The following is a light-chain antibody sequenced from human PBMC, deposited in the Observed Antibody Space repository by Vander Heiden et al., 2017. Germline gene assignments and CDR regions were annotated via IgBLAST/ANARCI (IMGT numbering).Light chain of an antibody. CDR2: AAS. CDR1: QSISNY. Sequence: DIQMTQSPSSLSASVGDRVTITCRASQSISNYLNWYQQKPGKAPKLLIYAASRLQGGVPSRFSGRGSGTDFALTIGSLQPEDIATYYCQQTYNTPTFGRGTKVEI. J-gene: IGKJ1*01. V-gene: IGKV1-39*01. CDR3: QQTYNTPT.